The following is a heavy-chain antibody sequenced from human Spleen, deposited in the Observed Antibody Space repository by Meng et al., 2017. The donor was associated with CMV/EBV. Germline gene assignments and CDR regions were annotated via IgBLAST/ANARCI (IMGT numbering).Heavy chain of an antibody. J-gene: IGHJ4*02. V-gene: IGHV4-34*01. Sequence: DTLSLSCAVYCGSFSGYYWGWIRQPPGKGLEWIGEINHGGSTNFNPSLKSRVTISVDTSKNQFSLKLSSVTAADTALHYCARGLTGYWGQGTLVTVSS. CDR3: ARGLTGY. D-gene: IGHD4/OR15-4a*01. CDR1: CGSFSGYY. CDR2: INHGGST.